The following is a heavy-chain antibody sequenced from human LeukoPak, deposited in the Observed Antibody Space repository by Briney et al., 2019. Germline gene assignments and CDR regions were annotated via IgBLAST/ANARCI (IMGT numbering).Heavy chain of an antibody. D-gene: IGHD3-22*01. Sequence: GGSLRLSCAASGFTFSSYWMTWIRQAPGKGLEWVAVIWYDGSNKYYADSVKGRFTISRDNSKNTLYLQMNSLRAEDTAVYYCARETYYDSKVFDYWGQGTLVTVSS. CDR1: GFTFSSYW. CDR3: ARETYYDSKVFDY. CDR2: IWYDGSNK. J-gene: IGHJ4*02. V-gene: IGHV3-33*08.